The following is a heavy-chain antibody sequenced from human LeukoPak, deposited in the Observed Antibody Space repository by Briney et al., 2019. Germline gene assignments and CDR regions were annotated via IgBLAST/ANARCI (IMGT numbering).Heavy chain of an antibody. CDR2: IIAYNGNT. J-gene: IGHJ4*02. CDR1: GYTFTSYG. D-gene: IGHD3-9*01. V-gene: IGHV1-18*01. CDR3: ARDGGIYYDILTGYCPTGYFDY. Sequence: ASVKVSCKASGYTFTSYGISWVRQAPGQGLEWMGWIIAYNGNTNYAQKLQGRVTMTTDTSTSTAYMELRSLRSDDTAVYYCARDGGIYYDILTGYCPTGYFDYWGQGTLVTVSS.